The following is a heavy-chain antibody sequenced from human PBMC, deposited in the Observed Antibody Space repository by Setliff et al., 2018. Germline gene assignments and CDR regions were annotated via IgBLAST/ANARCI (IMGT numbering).Heavy chain of an antibody. CDR1: GFTFSYYW. J-gene: IGHJ5*02. D-gene: IGHD6-13*01. CDR2: IQQDGSEK. V-gene: IGHV3-7*01. CDR3: ARVRSSSWLVVNWFDP. Sequence: GGSLRLSCAASGFTFSYYWMSWVRQAPGKGLEWVANIQQDGSEKYHVDSVMGRFTISRDNAKNTLYLQMNNLRAEDTAVYYCARVRSSSWLVVNWFDPWGQGTLVTVSS.